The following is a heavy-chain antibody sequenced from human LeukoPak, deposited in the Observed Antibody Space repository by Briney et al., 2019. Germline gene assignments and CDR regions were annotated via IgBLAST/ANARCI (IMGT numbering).Heavy chain of an antibody. Sequence: GGSLRLSCAASGFTFSNYNINWVRQAPGKGLEWVSYISSSSSTIYYADSVKGRFTISRDNAKNSLYLQMNSLRAEDTAVYYCARGSTGDYLDYWGQGILVTVSS. CDR1: GFTFSNYN. D-gene: IGHD1-14*01. CDR2: ISSSSSTI. CDR3: ARGSTGDYLDY. J-gene: IGHJ4*02. V-gene: IGHV3-48*01.